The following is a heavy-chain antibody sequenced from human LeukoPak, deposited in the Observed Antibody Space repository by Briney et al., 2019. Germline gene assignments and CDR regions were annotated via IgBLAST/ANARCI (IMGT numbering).Heavy chain of an antibody. J-gene: IGHJ3*02. CDR3: AKVHVGARDAFDI. CDR1: GFTFSSYG. D-gene: IGHD1-26*01. CDR2: IRYDGSNK. Sequence: GSLRLSCAASGFTFSSYGMHWVRQAPGKGLEWVAFIRYDGSNKYYADSVKGRFTISRDNSKNTLYLQMNSLRAEDTAVYYCAKVHVGARDAFDIWGQGTMVTVSS. V-gene: IGHV3-30*02.